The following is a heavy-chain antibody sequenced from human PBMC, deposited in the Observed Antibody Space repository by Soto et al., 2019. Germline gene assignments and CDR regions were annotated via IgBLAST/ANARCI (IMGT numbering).Heavy chain of an antibody. CDR2: IYYSGST. CDR3: AREIVYGGNFPIGMDV. J-gene: IGHJ6*02. V-gene: IGHV4-30-4*01. D-gene: IGHD4-17*01. Sequence: PSETLSLTCTVSGGSIGSGDYYWSWIRQPPGKGLEWIGYIYYSGSTYYNPSLKSRVTISVDTSKNQFSLKLSSVTAADTAVYYCAREIVYGGNFPIGMDVWGQGTTVTVSS. CDR1: GGSIGSGDYY.